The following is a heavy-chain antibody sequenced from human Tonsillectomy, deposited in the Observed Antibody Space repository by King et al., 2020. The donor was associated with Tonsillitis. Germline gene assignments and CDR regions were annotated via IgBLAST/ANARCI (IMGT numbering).Heavy chain of an antibody. CDR1: GGTFSTYA. D-gene: IGHD3-22*01. CDR3: ARSRNYYDSSGYSASDY. J-gene: IGHJ4*02. V-gene: IGHV1-69*01. CDR2: IVPVFDKA. Sequence: QLVQSGAEVKKPGSSVKVSCKASGGTFSTYAISWVRQAPGQGLEWMGGIVPVFDKANYAQKFQGRVTITADESTSTVYIELSSLRSEDTAVYYCARSRNYYDSSGYSASDYWGQGTLVTVSS.